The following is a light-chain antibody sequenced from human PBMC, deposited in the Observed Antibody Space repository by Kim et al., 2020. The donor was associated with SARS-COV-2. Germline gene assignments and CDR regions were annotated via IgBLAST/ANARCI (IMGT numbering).Light chain of an antibody. CDR2: VNSDDSH. CDR1: SGHRNYA. J-gene: IGLJ2*01. CDR3: QTWGTGIRV. V-gene: IGLV4-69*01. Sequence: QPVLTQSPSASASLGASVKLTCTLSSGHRNYAIAWHQQQPEKGPRYLMKVNSDDSHTKGDGIPDRFSGSSSGAERYLTISSLQSEDEADYYCQTWGTGIRVFGGGTQLTVL.